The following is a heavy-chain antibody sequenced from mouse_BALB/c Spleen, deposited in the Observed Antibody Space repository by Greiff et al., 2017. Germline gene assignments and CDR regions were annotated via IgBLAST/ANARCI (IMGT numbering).Heavy chain of an antibody. D-gene: IGHD2-3*01. J-gene: IGHJ3*01. CDR1: GYSITSDYA. Sequence: EVKLVESGPGLVKPSQSLSLTCTVTGYSITSDYAWNWIRQFPGNKLEWMGYISYSGSTSYNPSLKSRISITRDTSKNQFFLQLNSVTTEDTATYYCARNDGGFAYWGQGTLVTVSA. CDR2: ISYSGST. V-gene: IGHV3-2*02. CDR3: ARNDGGFAY.